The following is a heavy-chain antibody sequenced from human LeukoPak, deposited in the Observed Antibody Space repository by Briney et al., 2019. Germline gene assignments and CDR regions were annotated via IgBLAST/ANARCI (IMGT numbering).Heavy chain of an antibody. CDR3: AKGRLALNLRDAFDI. V-gene: IGHV3-30*04. J-gene: IGHJ3*02. Sequence: GGSLRLSCAASGFTFSSYAMHWVRQAPGKGLEWVAVISYDGSNKYYADSVKGRFTISRDNSKNTLYLQMNSLRAEDTAVYYCAKGRLALNLRDAFDIWGQGTMVTVSS. CDR2: ISYDGSNK. D-gene: IGHD2-21*01. CDR1: GFTFSSYA.